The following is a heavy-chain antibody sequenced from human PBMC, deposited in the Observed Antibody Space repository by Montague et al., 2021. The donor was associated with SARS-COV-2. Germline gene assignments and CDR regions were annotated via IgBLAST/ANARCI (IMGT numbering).Heavy chain of an antibody. Sequence: SETLSLTCTVSGASVASGNLYWSWIRQPPGKGLEWIGYMYYTGHTXYNPSLESRVTMPVDPSKNQFSLTLTSVTAADTAVYYCARSRANVPSRPGFDYWGQGALVTVSS. CDR3: ARSRANVPSRPGFDY. J-gene: IGHJ4*02. CDR1: GASVASGNLY. D-gene: IGHD6-6*01. CDR2: MYYTGHT. V-gene: IGHV4-61*01.